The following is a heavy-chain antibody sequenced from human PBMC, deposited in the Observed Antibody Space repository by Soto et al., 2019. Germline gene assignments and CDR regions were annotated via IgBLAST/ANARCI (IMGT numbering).Heavy chain of an antibody. CDR3: ARTDRLDCTNGVCYPYYYGMDV. Sequence: SVKVSCKASGGTFSSYAISWVRQAPGQGLEWMGGIIPIFGTANYAQKFQGRVTITADESTSTAYMELSSLRSEDTAVYYCARTDRLDCTNGVCYPYYYGMDVWGQGTTVTVSS. CDR1: GGTFSSYA. V-gene: IGHV1-69*13. J-gene: IGHJ6*02. D-gene: IGHD2-8*01. CDR2: IIPIFGTA.